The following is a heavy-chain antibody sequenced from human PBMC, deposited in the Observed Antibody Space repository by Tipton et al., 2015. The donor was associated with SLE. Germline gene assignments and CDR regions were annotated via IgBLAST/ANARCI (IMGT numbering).Heavy chain of an antibody. CDR1: GGSISSCY. V-gene: IGHV4-59*07. CDR3: ARSQQLSYMDV. Sequence: TLSLTCTVSGGSISSCYWSWIRQPPGKGLEWIGYIYYSGSTNYNPPLKSRATISVDTSKNQFSLKLSSVTAADTAVYYCARSQQLSYMDVWGKGTPVPVSS. D-gene: IGHD6-13*01. J-gene: IGHJ6*03. CDR2: IYYSGST.